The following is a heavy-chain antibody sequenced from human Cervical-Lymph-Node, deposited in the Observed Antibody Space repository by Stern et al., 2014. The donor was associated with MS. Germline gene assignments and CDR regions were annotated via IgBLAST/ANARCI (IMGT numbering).Heavy chain of an antibody. CDR3: ARQTTAWASDV. CDR2: IYPGDSDT. V-gene: IGHV5-51*01. CDR1: GYKFSIYW. Sequence: VQLVESGAELIRPGESLKISCKGSGYKFSIYWIAWVRQMPGKGLEWMGIIYPGDSDTRYSPYFHGQVTMLADKSTSTAYLQWSSLNASDTAIYFCARQTTAWASDVWGQGTLVTVSS. J-gene: IGHJ4*02. D-gene: IGHD1-14*01.